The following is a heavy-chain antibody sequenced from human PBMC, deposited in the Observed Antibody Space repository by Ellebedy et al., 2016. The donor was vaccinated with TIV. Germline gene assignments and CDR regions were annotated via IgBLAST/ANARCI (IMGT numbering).Heavy chain of an antibody. V-gene: IGHV3-7*01. CDR3: ARDVLRGAADY. CDR1: GLTFSAAW. D-gene: IGHD3-16*01. J-gene: IGHJ4*02. Sequence: GESLKISCAAPGLTFSAAWMTWVRQAPGRGLEWVANIKPDGSEKYYVDSVEGRFTISRDNAKNSLYLQMNSLRVEDTAMYYCARDVLRGAADYWGQGTLVTVSS. CDR2: IKPDGSEK.